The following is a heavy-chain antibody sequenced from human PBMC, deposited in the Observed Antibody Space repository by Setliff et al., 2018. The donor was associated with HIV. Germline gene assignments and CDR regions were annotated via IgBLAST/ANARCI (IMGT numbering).Heavy chain of an antibody. CDR3: AKGELQLGVGEDYHFYMDV. CDR2: ISPYNGDT. CDR1: GYTLSSNG. D-gene: IGHD3-10*01. V-gene: IGHV1-18*01. J-gene: IGHJ6*03. Sequence: ASVKVSCKASGYTLSSNGFSWVRQAPGQGLEWMGWISPYNGDTSYAQKFQGRVTLTIDTSTTTGYMELRNLRSDDTAVYYCAKGELQLGVGEDYHFYMDVWGKGTTVTAP.